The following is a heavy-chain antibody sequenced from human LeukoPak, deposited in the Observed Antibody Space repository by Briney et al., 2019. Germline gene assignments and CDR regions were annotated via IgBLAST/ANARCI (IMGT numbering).Heavy chain of an antibody. CDR1: GYTLTELS. J-gene: IGHJ6*02. Sequence: ASVKVSCKVSGYTLTELSMHWVRQAPGKGLEWMGGFDPEDGETIYAQKFQGRVTMTEETSTDTAYMELSSLRSEDTAVYYCATRPPHYDILTGPYYGMDVWGQGTTVTVSS. V-gene: IGHV1-24*01. CDR3: ATRPPHYDILTGPYYGMDV. CDR2: FDPEDGET. D-gene: IGHD3-9*01.